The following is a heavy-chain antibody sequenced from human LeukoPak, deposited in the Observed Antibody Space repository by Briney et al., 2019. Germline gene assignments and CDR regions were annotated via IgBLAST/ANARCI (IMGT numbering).Heavy chain of an antibody. D-gene: IGHD4-17*01. V-gene: IGHV3-66*02. CDR1: GFTVSSNY. Sequence: GGSLRLSCAASGFTVSSNYMSWVRQAPGKGLEWVSAISGSGGSTYYADSVKGRFTISRDNSKNTLYLQMNSLRADDTAVYYCARARAPVTRISSLDIWGQGTMVTVSS. CDR2: ISGSGGST. CDR3: ARARAPVTRISSLDI. J-gene: IGHJ3*02.